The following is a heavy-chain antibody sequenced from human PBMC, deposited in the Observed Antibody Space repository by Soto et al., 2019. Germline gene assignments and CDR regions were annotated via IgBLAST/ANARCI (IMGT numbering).Heavy chain of an antibody. CDR1: GFTFSNYP. CDR2: ISASGGLT. CDR3: AREGGEGRDNYGYPFDL. V-gene: IGHV3-23*01. J-gene: IGHJ4*02. D-gene: IGHD5-18*01. Sequence: SLRLSCAASGFTFSNYPMKWVRQAPGKGLEWVSDISASGGLTYYADSVKGRFTVSRDNSKNTFFLQMSGLRAEDTALYYCAREGGEGRDNYGYPFDLWGQGTLVTVSS.